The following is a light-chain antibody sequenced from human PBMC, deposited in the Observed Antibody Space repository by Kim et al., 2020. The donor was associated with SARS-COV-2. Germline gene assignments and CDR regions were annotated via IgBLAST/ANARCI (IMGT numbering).Light chain of an antibody. CDR3: NSRDTSGYRVV. Sequence: ALGKAVRITCQGDRHRKDYASWFQQKPGQAPLLVIYGKGNRPSGIPDRFSGSNSGDTASLTITGAQAEDEADYYCNSRDTSGYRVVFGGGTQLTVL. CDR2: GKG. J-gene: IGLJ2*01. V-gene: IGLV3-19*01. CDR1: RHRKDY.